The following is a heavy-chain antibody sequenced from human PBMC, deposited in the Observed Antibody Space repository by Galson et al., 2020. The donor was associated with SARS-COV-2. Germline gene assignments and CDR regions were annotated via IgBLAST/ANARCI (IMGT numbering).Heavy chain of an antibody. J-gene: IGHJ6*02. CDR3: ARLRYYDVLTGYIVDV. CDR2: IIPKSGGT. Sequence: ASVKVSCKASGYTFTDYYIHWVRQAPGQGQEWMGWIIPKSGGTNYAQKFEGRVTMTRDTSITTAYMELSRLRADDTAVYYCARLRYYDVLTGYIVDVWGQGTMVTVSS. CDR1: GYTFTDYY. D-gene: IGHD3-9*01. V-gene: IGHV1-2*02.